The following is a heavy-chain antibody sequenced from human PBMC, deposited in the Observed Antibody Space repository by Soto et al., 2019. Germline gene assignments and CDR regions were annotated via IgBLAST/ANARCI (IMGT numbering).Heavy chain of an antibody. CDR1: GYPFGDYA. D-gene: IGHD2-2*02. Sequence: EVQLLESGGDLVQPGGTLILSCVASGYPFGDYAMRWVRQAPGKGLEWVSAIGPIEAHAPDYAASVKGRFTISRDNSRNILYLPMTNLRAEDTGVYYGAKDAIPYNGRDDAFDLWGQGTMVTVAS. V-gene: IGHV3-23*01. CDR2: IGPIEAHAP. J-gene: IGHJ3*01. CDR3: AKDAIPYNGRDDAFDL.